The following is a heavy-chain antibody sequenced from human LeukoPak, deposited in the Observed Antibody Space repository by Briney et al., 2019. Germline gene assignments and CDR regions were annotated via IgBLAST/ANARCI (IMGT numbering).Heavy chain of an antibody. CDR2: ISDSGGKT. J-gene: IGHJ4*02. Sequence: PGGSLRLSCVASGFTFSKYAVSWVRQAPGKGLEWVSSISDSGGKTYYADSVKGRFIISRDNSKNTLYLQMNSLRAEDTAVYYCAKGAGDYMWGDYFDFGGQGTLVTVSS. CDR3: AKGAGDYMWGDYFDF. CDR1: GFTFSKYA. D-gene: IGHD4-17*01. V-gene: IGHV3-23*01.